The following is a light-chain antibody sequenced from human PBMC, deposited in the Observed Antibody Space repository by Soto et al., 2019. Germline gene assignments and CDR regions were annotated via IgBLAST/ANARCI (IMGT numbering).Light chain of an antibody. CDR1: QSISSW. CDR3: HQYNTYAT. Sequence: DIQMTQSPSTLSASVGDRVTITCRASQSISSWLAWYQQKPGKAPKLLIYKASSLESGVPSRFSGSGSGTEFTITISSLQPDDFATYYCHQYNTYATFGQGTKVEI. CDR2: KAS. V-gene: IGKV1-5*03. J-gene: IGKJ1*01.